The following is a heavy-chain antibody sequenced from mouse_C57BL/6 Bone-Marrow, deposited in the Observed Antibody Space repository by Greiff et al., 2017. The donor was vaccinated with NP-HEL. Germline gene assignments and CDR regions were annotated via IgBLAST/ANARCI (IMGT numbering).Heavy chain of an antibody. CDR1: GFNIKDDY. CDR2: IDPENGDT. V-gene: IGHV14-4*01. CDR3: NTGGSSPYAMDY. Sequence: VQLQQSGAELVRPGASVKLSCTVSGFNIKDDYMHWVKQRPEQGLEWIGWIDPENGDTEYASKFQGKATITADTSSNTAYLQLSSLTSEDTAVYSCNTGGSSPYAMDYWGQGTSVTVSS. J-gene: IGHJ4*01. D-gene: IGHD1-1*01.